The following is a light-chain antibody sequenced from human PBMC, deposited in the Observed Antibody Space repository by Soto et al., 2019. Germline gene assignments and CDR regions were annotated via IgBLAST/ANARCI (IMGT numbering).Light chain of an antibody. CDR1: RDVSTN. V-gene: IGKV3-15*01. CDR2: GAS. J-gene: IGKJ2*03. CDR3: QHYNNWPPYS. Sequence: ETVMTQSPDTLSVSPGESATLSCRASRDVSTNLAWFQQKPGQTPRLVLYGASKRATGIPARFSGSGSGTHFTLTISSLQSEDFGVYYRQHYNNWPPYSFGQGTKVEIK.